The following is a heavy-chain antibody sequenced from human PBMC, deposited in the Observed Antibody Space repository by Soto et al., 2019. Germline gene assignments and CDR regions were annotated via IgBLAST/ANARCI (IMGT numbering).Heavy chain of an antibody. V-gene: IGHV4-4*07. CDR3: AREGASGFGMDV. D-gene: IGHD1-26*01. CDR1: GGSIRSYY. CDR2: IYTSGST. J-gene: IGHJ6*02. Sequence: QVQLQESGPGLVKPSETLSLTCNVSGGSIRSYYWSWVRQPAGKPREWIGRIYTSGSTNYNPSLKSRVSMSVDTSKNPFSLEVTSVTAADTAVYYCAREGASGFGMDVWGLGTTVTVSS.